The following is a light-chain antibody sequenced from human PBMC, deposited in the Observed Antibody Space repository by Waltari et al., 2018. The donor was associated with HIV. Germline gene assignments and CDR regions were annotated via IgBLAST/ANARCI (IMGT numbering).Light chain of an antibody. CDR1: NIGSKS. CDR2: DDS. CDR3: HVWDSRSVT. Sequence: SYVLTQPPSVSVAPGKTARIPCGGNNIGSKSLHWYQQRPGQAPVLVIYDDSDRPSGIPERFSGSNSGNTATLTISRVEAGDEADYYCHVWDSRSVTFGGGTKLTVV. V-gene: IGLV3-21*04. J-gene: IGLJ2*01.